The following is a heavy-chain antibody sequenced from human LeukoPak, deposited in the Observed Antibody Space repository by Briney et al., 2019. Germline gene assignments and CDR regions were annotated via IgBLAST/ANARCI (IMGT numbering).Heavy chain of an antibody. CDR3: AKALGQENVIALDS. CDR2: FSAGGGGT. CDR1: GFPFRTST. Sequence: GGPLRLPCAASGFPFRTSTVSGSRRAPGRGLEGVCAFSAGGGGTYYAHSVKGRLTLSRHRSNTTLYPQLKSPRDEDTSIYFCAKALGQENVIALDSWGPGTLVTVSS. V-gene: IGHV3-23*01. D-gene: IGHD6-13*01. J-gene: IGHJ4*02.